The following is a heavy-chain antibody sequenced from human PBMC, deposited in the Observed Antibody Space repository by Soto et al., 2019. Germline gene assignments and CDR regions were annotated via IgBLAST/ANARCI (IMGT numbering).Heavy chain of an antibody. J-gene: IGHJ4*02. D-gene: IGHD3-22*01. CDR3: AKDTSITMIAALGY. CDR2: ISWNSGSI. V-gene: IGHV3-9*01. Sequence: EVQLVESGGGLVQPGRSLRLSCAASGFTFDDYAMHWVRQAPGKGLEWVSGISWNSGSIGYADSVKGRFTISRDNAKNSLYLQMNSLRAEDTALYYCAKDTSITMIAALGYWGQGTLVTVSS. CDR1: GFTFDDYA.